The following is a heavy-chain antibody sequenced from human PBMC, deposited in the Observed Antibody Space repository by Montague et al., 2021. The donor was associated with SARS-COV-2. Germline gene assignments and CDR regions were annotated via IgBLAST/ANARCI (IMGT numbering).Heavy chain of an antibody. CDR3: GRDIPVAGLFDY. Sequence: SETLSLTCTVSGGSINSGPYSWGWVRQPPGKEPVWNGTIRYSGKTYYNPSLKSLVPLSVDTSKHQFSLKVSAVTAADTAVYYCGRDIPVAGLFDYWGQGTLVTVSS. CDR2: IRYSGKT. CDR1: GGSINSGPYS. V-gene: IGHV4-39*02. J-gene: IGHJ4*02. D-gene: IGHD6-19*01.